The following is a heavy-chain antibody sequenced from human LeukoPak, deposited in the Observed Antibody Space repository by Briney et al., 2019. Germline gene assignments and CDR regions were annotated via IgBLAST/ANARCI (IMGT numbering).Heavy chain of an antibody. J-gene: IGHJ4*02. V-gene: IGHV1-3*01. CDR1: GYTFISYA. CDR2: INAGNGNT. CDR3: ARGEQQLVRRYFDY. D-gene: IGHD6-13*01. Sequence: GASVKVSCKASGYTFISYAMHWVRQAPGQRLEWMGWINAGNGNTKYSQKFQGRVTITRDTSASTAYMELSSLRSEDTAVYYCARGEQQLVRRYFDYWGQGTLVTVSS.